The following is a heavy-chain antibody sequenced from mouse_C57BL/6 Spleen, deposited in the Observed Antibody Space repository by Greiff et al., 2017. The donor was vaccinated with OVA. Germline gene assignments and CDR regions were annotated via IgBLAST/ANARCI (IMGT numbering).Heavy chain of an antibody. Sequence: VQLQQPGPELVKPGASVTLSCKASGYTFTSYWMHWVKQRPGQGLEWIGNINPSTGGTNYNEKFKSKATLTVDKSSRTAYMQLSSLTSEDSAVYYCARRTYDGYYCDDAMDYWGQGTSVTVSS. J-gene: IGHJ4*01. D-gene: IGHD2-3*01. CDR2: INPSTGGT. CDR1: GYTFTSYW. V-gene: IGHV1-53*01. CDR3: ARRTYDGYYCDDAMDY.